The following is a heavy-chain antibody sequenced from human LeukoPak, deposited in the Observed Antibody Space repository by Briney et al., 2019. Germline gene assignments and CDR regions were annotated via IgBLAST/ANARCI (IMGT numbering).Heavy chain of an antibody. CDR2: IDSSGDYT. CDR3: ARRFDYGMDV. CDR1: GFTSSTHA. Sequence: GGSLRLSCAASGFTSSTHAMTWVRQAPGKGLEWVSSIDSSGDYTFYADSVKGRFTISRDNSKNTLYLQMHSLRAEDTAVYYCARRFDYGMDVWGQGTTVTVSS. D-gene: IGHD3-10*01. V-gene: IGHV3-23*01. J-gene: IGHJ6*02.